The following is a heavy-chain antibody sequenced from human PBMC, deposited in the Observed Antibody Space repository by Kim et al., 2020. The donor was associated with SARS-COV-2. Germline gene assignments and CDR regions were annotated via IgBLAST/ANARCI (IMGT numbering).Heavy chain of an antibody. CDR2: ISWNSGSI. J-gene: IGHJ4*01. Sequence: GGSLRLSCAASGFTFDDYAMHWVRQAPGKGLEWVSGISWNSGSIGYADSVKGRFTISRDNAKNSLYLQMNSLRAEDTALYYCAKDALSGYDGYYFDYWG. CDR1: GFTFDDYA. D-gene: IGHD5-12*01. CDR3: AKDALSGYDGYYFDY. V-gene: IGHV3-9*01.